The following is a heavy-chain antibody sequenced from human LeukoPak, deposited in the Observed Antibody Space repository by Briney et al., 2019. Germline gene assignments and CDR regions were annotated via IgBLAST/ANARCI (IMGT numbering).Heavy chain of an antibody. CDR3: ARDLREWEPNAFDV. J-gene: IGHJ3*01. D-gene: IGHD1-26*01. CDR2: IRSERYGGTT. Sequence: GGSLRLSCTVSGFTFSDPGLSWVRQAPGKGLEWVGFIRSERYGGTTEYAASVKGRLTISRDDSKTIAYLHLNTLKAEDTAVYYCARDLREWEPNAFDVWGQGTMVNVSP. CDR1: GFTFSDPG. V-gene: IGHV3-49*04.